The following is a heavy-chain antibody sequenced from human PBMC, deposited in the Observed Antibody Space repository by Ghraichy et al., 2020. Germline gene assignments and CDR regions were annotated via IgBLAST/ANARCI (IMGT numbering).Heavy chain of an antibody. V-gene: IGHV1-18*01. D-gene: IGHD2-15*01. CDR3: ARDKGGYCSGGSCWFDP. CDR2: ISTYNANT. CDR1: GYTFTSYG. J-gene: IGHJ5*02. Sequence: ASVKVSCKASGYTFTSYGISWVRQAPGQGLEWMGWISTYNANTNYAPNLQGRVTMTTHTSTSTAYMELRSLRSDDTAVYYCARDKGGYCSGGSCWFDPWGQGTLVTVAS.